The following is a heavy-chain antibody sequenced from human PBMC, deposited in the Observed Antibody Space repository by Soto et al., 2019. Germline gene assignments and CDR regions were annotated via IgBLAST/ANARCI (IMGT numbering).Heavy chain of an antibody. Sequence: GGSLRLSCSASGFTFSSSAMHWVRQAPGKGLEYVSGITYNGGTTYYADSVKDRFIISRDSPKNTLYLQLNNLRSEDSAVYYCVRSSRRDITASRGMDVWGLGTTVTVSS. CDR3: VRSSRRDITASRGMDV. J-gene: IGHJ6*01. D-gene: IGHD3-3*01. CDR1: GFTFSSSA. CDR2: ITYNGGTT. V-gene: IGHV3-64*04.